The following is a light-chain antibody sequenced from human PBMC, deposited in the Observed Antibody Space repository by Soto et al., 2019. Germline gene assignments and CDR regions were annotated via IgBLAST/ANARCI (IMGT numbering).Light chain of an antibody. J-gene: IGKJ5*01. Sequence: EIVLTQSPGTLSLSPGEGATLSCRASLTVANNHVAWYQQKPGQAPRLLVSGASSRATGIPDRFGGSGSGTDFTLTINSLEPEDFAVYYCQQYGSSTITFGQGTRLEI. CDR2: GAS. CDR1: LTVANNH. CDR3: QQYGSSTIT. V-gene: IGKV3-20*01.